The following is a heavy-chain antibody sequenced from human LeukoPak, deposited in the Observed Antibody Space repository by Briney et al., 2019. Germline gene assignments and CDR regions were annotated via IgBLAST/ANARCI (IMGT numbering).Heavy chain of an antibody. Sequence: GGSLRLSCAASGFTVSSNYMSWVRQAPGKGLEWVSVIYSGGSTYYADSVKGRFTISRDNAKNSLYLQMNSLRAEDTAVYYCARASDPRIVGATWYFDYWGQGTLVTVSS. CDR1: GFTVSSNY. CDR2: IYSGGST. CDR3: ARASDPRIVGATWYFDY. D-gene: IGHD1-26*01. J-gene: IGHJ4*02. V-gene: IGHV3-53*01.